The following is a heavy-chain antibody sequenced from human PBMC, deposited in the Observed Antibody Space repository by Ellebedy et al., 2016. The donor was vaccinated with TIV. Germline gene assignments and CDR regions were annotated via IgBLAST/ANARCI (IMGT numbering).Heavy chain of an antibody. V-gene: IGHV1-8*01. CDR1: GYTFTSYD. CDR2: MNPNSANI. CDR3: SRASRGMDV. Sequence: AASVKVSCKASGYTFTSYDINWVRQAPGQGLEWMGWMNPNSANIGYAQKFQGRVTMTRNTSISTAYRELRSLRSEDTAVYYCSRASRGMDVWGQGTTVTVSS. J-gene: IGHJ6*02.